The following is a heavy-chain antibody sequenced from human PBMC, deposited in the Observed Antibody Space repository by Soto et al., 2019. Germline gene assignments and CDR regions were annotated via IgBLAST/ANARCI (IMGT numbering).Heavy chain of an antibody. CDR2: IRAKAHGGTI. V-gene: IGHV3-49*04. J-gene: IGHJ4*02. CDR3: TRAYGSGRLEY. D-gene: IGHD6-25*01. Sequence: GGSLRLSCTASGFNFGDYATHWVRQAPGKGLEWVGLIRAKAHGGTIDYAASVRGRFTISRDDSKSIAYLQMNSLKTEDTALYYWTRAYGSGRLEYWGRGTRVTVSS. CDR1: GFNFGDYA.